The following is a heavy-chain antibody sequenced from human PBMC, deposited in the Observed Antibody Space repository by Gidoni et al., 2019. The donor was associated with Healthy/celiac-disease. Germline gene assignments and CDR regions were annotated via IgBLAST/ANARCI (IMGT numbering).Heavy chain of an antibody. V-gene: IGHV3-21*01. J-gene: IGHJ1*01. CDR3: AREVGGYYDSSGIYGFQN. D-gene: IGHD3-22*01. CDR1: GFTFSSYS. Sequence: EVQLVESGGGLVKPGASLRLSCAASGFTFSSYSMICVSQAPGKGLEWVSSISRSSSYIYYADSVKGRFTISRDNAKNSLYLQMNSLRAEDTAVYYCAREVGGYYDSSGIYGFQNGGKGTLVTVSS. CDR2: ISRSSSYI.